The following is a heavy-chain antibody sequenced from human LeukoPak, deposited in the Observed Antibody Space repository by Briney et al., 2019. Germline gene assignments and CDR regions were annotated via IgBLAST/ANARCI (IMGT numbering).Heavy chain of an antibody. CDR2: IYYSGST. V-gene: IGHV4-59*01. Sequence: SETLSLTCTVSGGSISSYHWSWIRQPPGKGLEWIGYIYYSGSTNYNPSLKSRVTISVDTSKNQFSLRLSSVTAADTAVYYCARVGAAAGTLGVYAFDIWGQGTMVTVSS. CDR1: GGSISSYH. J-gene: IGHJ3*02. CDR3: ARVGAAAGTLGVYAFDI. D-gene: IGHD6-13*01.